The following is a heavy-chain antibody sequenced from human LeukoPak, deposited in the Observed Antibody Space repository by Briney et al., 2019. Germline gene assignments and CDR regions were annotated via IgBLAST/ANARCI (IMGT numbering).Heavy chain of an antibody. CDR3: AKDYIFETTSVDFDY. D-gene: IGHD3-3*01. CDR1: GFTFDDYA. CDR2: ISGDGGST. V-gene: IGHV3-43*02. J-gene: IGHJ4*02. Sequence: GGSLRLSCAASGFTFDDYAMHWVRQAPGKGLEWVSLISGDGGSTYYADSVKGRFTISRDNSKNSLYLQMNSLRTEDTALYYCAKDYIFETTSVDFDYWGQGTLVTVSS.